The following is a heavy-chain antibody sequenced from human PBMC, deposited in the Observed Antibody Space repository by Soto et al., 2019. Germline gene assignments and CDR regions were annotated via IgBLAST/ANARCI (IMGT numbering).Heavy chain of an antibody. CDR1: GGSISSGGYY. CDR3: ARDLHSSRLFYGMDV. D-gene: IGHD6-13*01. V-gene: IGHV4-31*03. J-gene: IGHJ6*02. CDR2: IYYSGST. Sequence: QVQLQESGPGLVKPSQTLSLTCTVSGGSISSGGYYWSWIRQHPGKGLEWIGYIYYSGSTYYNPSPQIRVTISVDTSKNQFSLKLSSVTAADTAVYYCARDLHSSRLFYGMDVWGQGTTVTVSS.